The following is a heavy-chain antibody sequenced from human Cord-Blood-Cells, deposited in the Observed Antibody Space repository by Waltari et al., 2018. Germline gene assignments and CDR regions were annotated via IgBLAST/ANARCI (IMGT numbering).Heavy chain of an antibody. CDR3: ARDPDYSGSYYYYYYMDV. J-gene: IGHJ6*03. V-gene: IGHV1-2*02. D-gene: IGHD1-26*01. CDR1: GYTFTGYS. Sequence: QVQLVQSGAEVKKPGASVKVSCKASGYTFTGYSIHWVRQAPGQGLEWMGWINPNSGGTNYAQKFQGRVTMTRDTSISTAYMELSRLRSDDTAVYYCARDPDYSGSYYYYYYMDVWGKGTTVTVSS. CDR2: INPNSGGT.